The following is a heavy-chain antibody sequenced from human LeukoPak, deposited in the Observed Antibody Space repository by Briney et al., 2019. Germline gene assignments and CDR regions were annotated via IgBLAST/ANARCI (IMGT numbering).Heavy chain of an antibody. CDR1: GFTFSTYW. CDR2: IKSKTDGETT. J-gene: IGHJ5*02. Sequence: NAGGSLRLSCATSGFTFSTYWMSWVRQAPGTGLEWVGRIKSKTDGETTDYTAPVKGRFTISRDDSKNTLYLQMNILKTEDTAVYYCTTTNWFDPWGQGTLVTLSS. V-gene: IGHV3-15*01. CDR3: TTTNWFDP.